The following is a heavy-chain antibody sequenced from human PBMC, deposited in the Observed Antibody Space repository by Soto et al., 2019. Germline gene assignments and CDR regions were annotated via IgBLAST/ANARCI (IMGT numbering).Heavy chain of an antibody. J-gene: IGHJ6*02. CDR1: GGTISSRY. D-gene: IGHD6-13*01. CDR2: IYYSGST. V-gene: IGHV4-59*11. CDR3: ARDLVSSSWYYYYGMDV. Sequence: PSETLSLTCTVSGGTISSRYWSWIRQPPGKGLEWIGYIYYSGSTNCNPSLKSRVTISVDTSKNQFSLKLSSVTAADTAVYYCARDLVSSSWYYYYGMDVWGQGTTVTVSS.